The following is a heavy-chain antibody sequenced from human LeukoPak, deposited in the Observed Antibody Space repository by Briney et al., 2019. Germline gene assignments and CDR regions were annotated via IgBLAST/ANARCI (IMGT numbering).Heavy chain of an antibody. J-gene: IGHJ3*01. Sequence: PTGGSLRPSCAASGFTFGNSWVHWVRQAPGKGLVWVSLINADGSTTTYADSVKGRFTISRDNARNTLSLQMNSLTIEDTAVYYCVVVVEPPDSDGFDVWGQGTMITVSS. CDR2: INADGSTT. V-gene: IGHV3-74*01. CDR1: GFTFGNSW. D-gene: IGHD1-14*01. CDR3: VVVVEPPDSDGFDV.